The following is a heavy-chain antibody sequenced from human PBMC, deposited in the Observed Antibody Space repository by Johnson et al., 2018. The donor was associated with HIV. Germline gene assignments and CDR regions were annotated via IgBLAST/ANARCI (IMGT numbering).Heavy chain of an antibody. Sequence: VQLVESGGGLVQPGRSLRLSCAASGFTFDDYAMHWVRQAPGKGLEWVSGISWNSGSIGYADSVKGRFTISRDNAKNSLYLQMNSLRAGDTALYYCAKAGIRITMRVRGAFDIWGQGTMVTVSS. CDR1: GFTFDDYA. J-gene: IGHJ3*02. CDR3: AKAGIRITMRVRGAFDI. V-gene: IGHV3-9*01. CDR2: ISWNSGSI. D-gene: IGHD3-22*01.